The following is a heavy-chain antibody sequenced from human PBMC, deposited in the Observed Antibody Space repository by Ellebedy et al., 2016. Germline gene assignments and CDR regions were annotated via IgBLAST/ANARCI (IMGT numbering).Heavy chain of an antibody. CDR2: ISSNGGST. D-gene: IGHD1-7*01. CDR3: ARGEWELRIDY. CDR1: GFTFSSYA. J-gene: IGHJ4*02. V-gene: IGHV3-64*04. Sequence: GGSLRLSXSASGFTFSSYAMHWVRQAPGKGLEYVSAISSNGGSTYYADSVKGRFTISRDNAKNSLYLQMNSLRAEDTAVYYCARGEWELRIDYWGQGTLVTVSS.